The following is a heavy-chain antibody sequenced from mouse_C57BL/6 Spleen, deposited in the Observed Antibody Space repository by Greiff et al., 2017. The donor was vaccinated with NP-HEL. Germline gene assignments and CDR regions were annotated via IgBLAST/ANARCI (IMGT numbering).Heavy chain of an antibody. J-gene: IGHJ2*01. V-gene: IGHV1-39*01. D-gene: IGHD1-1*01. CDR1: GYSFTDYY. CDR3: ARSPCYYGSNYYFDY. CDR2: INPNYGTT. Sequence: EVQLQQSGPELVKPGASVKISCKASGYSFTDYYMNWVKQSHGKSLEWIGVINPNYGTTSYNQKFKGKATLTVDKSSSTAYMQLNSLTSEDSAVYDCARSPCYYGSNYYFDYWGQGTTLTVSS.